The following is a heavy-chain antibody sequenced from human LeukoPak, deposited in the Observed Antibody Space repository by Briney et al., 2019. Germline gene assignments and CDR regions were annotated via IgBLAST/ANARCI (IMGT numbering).Heavy chain of an antibody. D-gene: IGHD6-19*01. CDR3: AEASRQAAVASPLDY. CDR1: GFTFNPYA. V-gene: IGHV3-23*01. Sequence: PGGSLRLSCAASGFTFNPYAMSWVRQAPGKGLEWVAVIDGVGDRTYYADSVKGRFTISRDNSKDTLFLQMNSLKADDTAVYYCAEASRQAAVASPLDYWGQGSLVTVSS. J-gene: IGHJ4*02. CDR2: IDGVGDRT.